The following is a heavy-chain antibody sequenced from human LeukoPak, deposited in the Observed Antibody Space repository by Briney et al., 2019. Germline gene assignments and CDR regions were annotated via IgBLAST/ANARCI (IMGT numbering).Heavy chain of an antibody. CDR3: ARDRSDYYGSGSYQSP. J-gene: IGHJ5*02. V-gene: IGHV4-61*02. CDR2: IYTSGST. CDR1: GGSISSGSYY. D-gene: IGHD3-10*01. Sequence: SETLSLTCTVSGGSISSGSYYWSWIRQPAGKGLEWIGRIYTSGSTSYNPSLKSRVTISVDTSKNQFSLKLSSVTAADTAVYYCARDRSDYYGSGSYQSPWGQGTLVTVSS.